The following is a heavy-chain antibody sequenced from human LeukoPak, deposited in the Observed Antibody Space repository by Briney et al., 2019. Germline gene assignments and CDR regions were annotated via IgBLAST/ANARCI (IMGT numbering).Heavy chain of an antibody. V-gene: IGHV4-59*02. CDR3: ARSRRGYNPPLFDS. J-gene: IGHJ4*02. D-gene: IGHD5-18*01. Sequence: GSLRLSCAASGFTVSSNYMSWVRQAPGKGLEWIGYIYYSGSTNYNPSLKSRVTISVDTSKNQLSLKLNSVAGADTAVYYCARSRRGYNPPLFDSWGQGIRVTVSS. CDR2: IYYSGST. CDR1: GFTVSSNY.